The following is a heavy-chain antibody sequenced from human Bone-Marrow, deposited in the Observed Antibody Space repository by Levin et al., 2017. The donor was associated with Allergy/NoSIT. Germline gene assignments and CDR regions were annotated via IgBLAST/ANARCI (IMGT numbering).Heavy chain of an antibody. J-gene: IGHJ6*02. V-gene: IGHV1-2*02. CDR1: GYTFTDYY. Sequence: ASVKVSCQASGYTFTDYYMHWVRQAPGQGLEWMGWIYPYSGGSNYAQKFQGRVTMTRDTSINTAYMELSRLRSDDTAVYYCARELNVVVPTASSYYYYGMDVWGQGTTVTVSS. CDR3: ARELNVVVPTASSYYYYGMDV. CDR2: IYPYSGGS. D-gene: IGHD2-2*01.